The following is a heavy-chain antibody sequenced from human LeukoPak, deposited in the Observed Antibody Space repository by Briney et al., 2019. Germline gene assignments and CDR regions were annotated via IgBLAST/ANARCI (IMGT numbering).Heavy chain of an antibody. CDR2: IYSGGST. Sequence: GGSLRLSCAASGFTFSSYWMSWVRQAPGKGLEWVSVIYSGGSTYYADSVKGRFTISRDNSKNTLYLQMNSLRAEDTAVYYCARRGYSYGSYWGQGTLVTVSS. CDR3: ARRGYSYGSY. D-gene: IGHD5-18*01. CDR1: GFTFSSYW. V-gene: IGHV3-66*04. J-gene: IGHJ4*02.